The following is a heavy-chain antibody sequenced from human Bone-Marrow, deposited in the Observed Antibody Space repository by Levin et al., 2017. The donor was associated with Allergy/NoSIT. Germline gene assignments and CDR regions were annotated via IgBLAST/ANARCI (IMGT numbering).Heavy chain of an antibody. Sequence: KVSCKGSGYTFMSYWIGWVRQKPGKGLEWIGIIFPGDSDTRYSPSFRGQVTIPADKSTKSAYLQWRSLKASDTATYYCARGRGSSWYSYFDRWGQGSLVTVSS. CDR1: GYTFMSYW. V-gene: IGHV5-51*01. CDR3: ARGRGSSWYSYFDR. J-gene: IGHJ4*02. CDR2: IFPGDSDT. D-gene: IGHD6-13*01.